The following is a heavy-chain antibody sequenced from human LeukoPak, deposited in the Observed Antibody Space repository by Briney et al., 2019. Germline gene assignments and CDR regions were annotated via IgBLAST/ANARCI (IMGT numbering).Heavy chain of an antibody. D-gene: IGHD3-22*01. CDR2: ISYDGTYK. J-gene: IGHJ4*02. Sequence: GGSLRLSCAASGFTFSDFGMHWVRQAPGKGLEWVAFISYDGTYKYSGDSVKGRFTISRDNPENTLYLQMNSVRPEDTGVYYCARGKYYSDRSFYSACWVWGQGTLVTVSS. CDR3: ARGKYYSDRSFYSACWV. CDR1: GFTFSDFG. V-gene: IGHV3-30*04.